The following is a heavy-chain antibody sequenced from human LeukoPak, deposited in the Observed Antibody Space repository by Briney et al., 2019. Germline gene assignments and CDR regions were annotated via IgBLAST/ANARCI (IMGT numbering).Heavy chain of an antibody. CDR1: GFTFSSYW. J-gene: IGHJ6*02. CDR3: ASDLCSSTSCYYYGMDV. D-gene: IGHD2-2*01. CDR2: IKQDGSEK. V-gene: IGHV3-7*04. Sequence: GGSLRLSCAASGFTFSSYWMSWVRQAPGKGLEWVANIKQDGSEKYYVDSVRGRFTISRDNAKNSLYLQMNSLRAEDTAVYYCASDLCSSTSCYYYGMDVWGQGTTVTVSS.